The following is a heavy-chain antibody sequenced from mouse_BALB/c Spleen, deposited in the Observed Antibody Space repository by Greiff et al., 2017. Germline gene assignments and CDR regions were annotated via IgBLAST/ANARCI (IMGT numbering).Heavy chain of an antibody. CDR1: GYTFTSYW. Sequence: VQLQQSGPELVRPGASVKMSCKASGYTFTSYWMHWVKQRPGQGLEWIGMIDPSNSETRLNQKFKGKATLTADTSSSTAYMQLSSLTSEDSAVYFCARRTGNYAFDYWGQGTTLTVSS. CDR3: ARRTGNYAFDY. CDR2: IDPSNSET. D-gene: IGHD2-1*01. V-gene: IGHV1S127*01. J-gene: IGHJ2*01.